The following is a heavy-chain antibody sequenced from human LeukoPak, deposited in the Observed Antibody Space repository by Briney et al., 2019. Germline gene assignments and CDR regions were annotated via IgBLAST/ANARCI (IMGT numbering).Heavy chain of an antibody. CDR3: ARDLSSDY. D-gene: IGHD2/OR15-2a*01. Sequence: GGSLRLSCAASGFTFSSYAMSWVRQVPGKGLEWVSVISGSGDNTYYADSVKGRFTISRDNSKNMLYLQMNSLRAEDTAVYYCARDLSSDYWGQGTQVTVSS. V-gene: IGHV3-23*01. CDR1: GFTFSSYA. J-gene: IGHJ4*02. CDR2: ISGSGDNT.